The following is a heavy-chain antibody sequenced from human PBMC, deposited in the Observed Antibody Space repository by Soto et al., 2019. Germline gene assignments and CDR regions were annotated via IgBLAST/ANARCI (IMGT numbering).Heavy chain of an antibody. V-gene: IGHV1-18*03. CDR3: ARDLGYWSITSCYWFSDY. CDR2: ISAYNGNT. D-gene: IGHD2-2*01. CDR1: GYTFTSYG. Sequence: QVQLVQSGAEVKKPGASVKVSCKASGYTFTSYGISWVRQAPGQGLEWMGWISAYNGNTNYAQKLQGRVTMTTDTSSRTAHMERRSLGSDDMAVYSCARDLGYWSITSCYWFSDYGGQGTLVTVSS. J-gene: IGHJ4*02.